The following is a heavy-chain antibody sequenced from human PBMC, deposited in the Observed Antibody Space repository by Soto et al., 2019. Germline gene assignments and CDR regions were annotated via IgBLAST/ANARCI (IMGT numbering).Heavy chain of an antibody. CDR3: ARAYCGGDCYSEGPDNWFDP. CDR2: ISAYNGNT. CDR1: GYTFTSYG. V-gene: IGHV1-18*01. J-gene: IGHJ5*02. D-gene: IGHD2-21*02. Sequence: ASVKVSCKASGYTFTSYGISWVRQAPGQGLEWMGWISAYNGNTNYAQKLQGRVTMTTDTSTSTAYMELRSLRSDDTAMYYCARAYCGGDCYSEGPDNWFDPWGQGTLVTVSS.